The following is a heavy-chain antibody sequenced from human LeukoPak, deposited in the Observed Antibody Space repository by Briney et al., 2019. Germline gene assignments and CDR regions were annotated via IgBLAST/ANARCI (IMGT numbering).Heavy chain of an antibody. CDR2: INHSGST. V-gene: IGHV4-39*07. CDR3: ARVYSSKPLRMDV. CDR1: GGSISSSSYY. J-gene: IGHJ6*02. Sequence: SETLSLTCTVSGGSISSSSYYWSWIRQPPGKGLEWTGEINHSGSTNYNPSLKSRVTISVDTSKNQFSLKLSSVTAADTAVYYCARVYSSKPLRMDVWGQGTTVTVSS. D-gene: IGHD6-13*01.